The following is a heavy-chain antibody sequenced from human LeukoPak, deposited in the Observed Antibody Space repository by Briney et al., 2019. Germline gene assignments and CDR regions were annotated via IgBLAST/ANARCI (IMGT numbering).Heavy chain of an antibody. D-gene: IGHD6-13*01. V-gene: IGHV1-18*01. Sequence: GASVKVSCKASGYTFTSYGISWVRQAPGQGLEWMGWISAYNGNTNYAQKLQGRVTMTTDTSTSTADMELRSLRSEDTAVYYCARGKRIAALGLPRQYFFDFWGQGTLVTVSS. CDR2: ISAYNGNT. CDR1: GYTFTSYG. J-gene: IGHJ4*02. CDR3: ARGKRIAALGLPRQYFFDF.